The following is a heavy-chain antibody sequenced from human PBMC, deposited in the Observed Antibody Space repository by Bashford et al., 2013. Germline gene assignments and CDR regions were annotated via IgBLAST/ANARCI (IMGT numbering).Heavy chain of an antibody. Sequence: ASVKVSCKASGYTFTGRYVHWVRQAPGQGLEWMGWINPNSGGTNYEQKFQGRVTMTRDTSISTAYMELSRLRSDDTAVYYCAKSYGGPGFDYVGQGPWSPSPQ. CDR1: GYTFTGRY. CDR3: AKSYGGPGFDY. CDR2: INPNSGGT. V-gene: IGHV1-2*02. D-gene: IGHD4-23*01. J-gene: IGHJ4*02.